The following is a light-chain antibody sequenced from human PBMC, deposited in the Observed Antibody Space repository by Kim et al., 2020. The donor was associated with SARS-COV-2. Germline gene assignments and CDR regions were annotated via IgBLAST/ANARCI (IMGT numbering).Light chain of an antibody. CDR2: EVN. Sequence: GQSLTISCTGTSSDVGGYNFVSWYQQHPGKAPKLIIYEVNKRPSGVPDRFSASKSGNTASLTVSGLQAEDEADYYCSSYAASNNKVFGTGTKVTVL. J-gene: IGLJ1*01. V-gene: IGLV2-8*01. CDR3: SSYAASNNKV. CDR1: SSDVGGYNF.